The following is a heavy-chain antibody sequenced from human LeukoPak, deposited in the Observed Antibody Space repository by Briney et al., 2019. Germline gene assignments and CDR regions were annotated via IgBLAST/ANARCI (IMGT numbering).Heavy chain of an antibody. CDR3: AKNSGYDRAPLDY. J-gene: IGHJ4*02. CDR2: ISASGGST. D-gene: IGHD5-12*01. V-gene: IGHV3-23*01. CDR1: GFTFSSYA. Sequence: GGSLRLSCAASGFTFSSYAMSWVRQAPGKGLEWVSTISASGGSTYYADSVKGRFTISRDNSKNTLYLQMNSLRAEDTAVYYCAKNSGYDRAPLDYRGQGTLVTVSS.